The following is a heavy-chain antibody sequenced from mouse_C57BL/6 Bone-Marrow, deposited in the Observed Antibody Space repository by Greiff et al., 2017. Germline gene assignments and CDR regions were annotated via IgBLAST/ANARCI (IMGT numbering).Heavy chain of an antibody. Sequence: VKLVESGPGLVQPSQSLSITCTVSGFSLTSYGVHWVRQSPGKGLEWLGVIWRGGSTDYNAAFISRLSISKDNSKSQVFFKMNSLQADDTAIYYCARNLGITTDWYFDVWGTGTTVTVSS. J-gene: IGHJ1*03. CDR3: ARNLGITTDWYFDV. CDR2: IWRGGST. CDR1: GFSLTSYG. V-gene: IGHV2-2*01. D-gene: IGHD1-1*01.